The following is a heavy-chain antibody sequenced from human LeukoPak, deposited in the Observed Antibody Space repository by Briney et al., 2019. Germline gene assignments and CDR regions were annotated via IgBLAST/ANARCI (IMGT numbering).Heavy chain of an antibody. CDR2: INPNSGGT. V-gene: IGHV1-2*02. CDR3: ARASGDILTGYSSYFDY. CDR1: GYTFTGYC. Sequence: ASVKVSCKASGYTFTGYCMHWVRQAPGQGLEWMGWINPNSGGTNYAQKFQGRVTMTRDTSISTAYMELSRLRSDDTAVYYCARASGDILTGYSSYFDYWGQGTLVTVSS. D-gene: IGHD3-9*01. J-gene: IGHJ4*02.